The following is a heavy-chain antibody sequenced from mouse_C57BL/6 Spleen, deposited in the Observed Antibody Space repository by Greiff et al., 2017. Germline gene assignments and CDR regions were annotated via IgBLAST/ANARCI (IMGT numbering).Heavy chain of an antibody. Sequence: EVQLVESGGGLVKPGGSLKLSCAASGFTFSDYGMHWVRQAPEKGLEWVAYISSGSSTIYYADTVKGRFPISRDNAKNTLFLQMTSLRSEDTAMYYCAREGSYAMDYWGQGTSVTVSS. CDR1: GFTFSDYG. CDR2: ISSGSSTI. V-gene: IGHV5-17*01. J-gene: IGHJ4*01. CDR3: AREGSYAMDY.